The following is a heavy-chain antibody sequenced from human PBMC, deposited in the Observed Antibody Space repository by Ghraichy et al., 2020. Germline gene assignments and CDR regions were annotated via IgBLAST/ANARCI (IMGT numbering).Heavy chain of an antibody. J-gene: IGHJ4*02. CDR1: GFMFSRYG. CDR2: IWFDGSKK. Sequence: SCSASGFMFSRYGMPWVRQAPGKGLEWVALIWFDGSKKYYADSVKGRFTISRDNSKNTLYLQMDSLRGEDTAVYYCARDSLVQYDYWGQGTLVTVSS. V-gene: IGHV3-33*01. CDR3: ARDSLVQYDY. D-gene: IGHD2-8*02.